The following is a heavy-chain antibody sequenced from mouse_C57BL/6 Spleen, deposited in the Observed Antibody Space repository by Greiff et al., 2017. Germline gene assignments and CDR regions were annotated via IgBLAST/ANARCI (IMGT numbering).Heavy chain of an antibody. Sequence: QVQLKQPGAELVKPGASVKMSCKASGYTFTSYWITWVKQRPGQGLEWIGDIYPGSGSTNYNEKFKSKATLTVDTSSSTAYMQLSSLTSEDAAVYYCARGEGYSWFAYWGQGTLVTVSA. D-gene: IGHD2-3*01. J-gene: IGHJ3*01. V-gene: IGHV1-55*01. CDR1: GYTFTSYW. CDR2: IYPGSGST. CDR3: ARGEGYSWFAY.